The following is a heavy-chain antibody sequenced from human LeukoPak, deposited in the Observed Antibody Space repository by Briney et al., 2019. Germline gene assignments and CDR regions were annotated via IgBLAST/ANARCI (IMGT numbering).Heavy chain of an antibody. J-gene: IGHJ4*02. CDR2: IYYSGST. CDR1: GGSINSTSNY. D-gene: IGHD5-12*01. V-gene: IGHV4-39*07. Sequence: SETLSLTCTVSGGSINSTSNYWGWIRQPPGKGLEWIGSIYYSGSTSYNPSLKSRVTISVDTSKNQFSLKLSSVTAADTAVYYCARTHSGYGGDSFDYWGQGTLVTVSS. CDR3: ARTHSGYGGDSFDY.